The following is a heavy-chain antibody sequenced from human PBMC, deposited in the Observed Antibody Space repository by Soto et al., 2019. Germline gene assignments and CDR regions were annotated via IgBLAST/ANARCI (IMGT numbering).Heavy chain of an antibody. CDR2: INSKGGNR. V-gene: IGHV3-64D*06. Sequence: GGSLRLSCSASGFSFNNFAIHWVRQAPGRGLEYVSTINSKGGNRYYADSVKGRFTISRDNSKNTLYLQMSSLRAEDTAVYYCVKDGWADCYSYYFDTWGQGTLVTV. CDR1: GFSFNNFA. CDR3: VKDGWADCYSYYFDT. J-gene: IGHJ4*02. D-gene: IGHD2-21*01.